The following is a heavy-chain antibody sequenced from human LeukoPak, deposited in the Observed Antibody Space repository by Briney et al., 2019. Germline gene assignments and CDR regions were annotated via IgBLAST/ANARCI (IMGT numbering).Heavy chain of an antibody. CDR2: IYPGDSDT. Sequence: ESLKISCKGSGYSFTSYWIGWVRQMPGKGLEWMGIIYPGDSDTRYSPSFQGQVTISADKSISTAYLQWSSLKASDTAMYYCARRDILTGSRDAFDIWGQGTMVTVSS. CDR3: ARRDILTGSRDAFDI. CDR1: GYSFTSYW. D-gene: IGHD3-9*01. V-gene: IGHV5-51*01. J-gene: IGHJ3*02.